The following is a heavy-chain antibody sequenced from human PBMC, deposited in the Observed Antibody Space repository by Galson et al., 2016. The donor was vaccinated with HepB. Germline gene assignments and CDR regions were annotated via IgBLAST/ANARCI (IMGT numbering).Heavy chain of an antibody. Sequence: TLSLTCTVSGGSISSGYYYWSWIRHPAGKGLEWIGRIYSSGSTNYNLSLKSRIIISVDTSQNQFSLNMSSVTAADTAVYYCAREKLWHRLEPWTFDSWGQGISVTVSS. CDR1: GGSISSGYYY. D-gene: IGHD1-1*01. CDR3: AREKLWHRLEPWTFDS. CDR2: IYSSGST. J-gene: IGHJ4*02. V-gene: IGHV4-61*02.